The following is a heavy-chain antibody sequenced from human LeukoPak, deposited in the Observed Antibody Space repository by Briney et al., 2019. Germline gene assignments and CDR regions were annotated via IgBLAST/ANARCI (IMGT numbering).Heavy chain of an antibody. CDR2: ISAYNGNT. V-gene: IGHV1-18*01. J-gene: IGHJ4*02. CDR3: ARVYLPGFGGSLDY. D-gene: IGHD3-10*01. Sequence: ASVKVSCKASGYTFTSYGISWVRQAPGQGLEWMGWISAYNGNTNYAQKFQGRVTITADKSTSTAYMELSSLRSEDTAVYYCARVYLPGFGGSLDYWGQGTLVTVSS. CDR1: GYTFTSYG.